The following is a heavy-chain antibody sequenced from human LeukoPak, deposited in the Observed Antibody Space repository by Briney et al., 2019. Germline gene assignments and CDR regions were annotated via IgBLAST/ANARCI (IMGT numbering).Heavy chain of an antibody. CDR1: GDSISSSSYY. D-gene: IGHD3-10*01. Sequence: SETLSLTCTVSGDSISSSSYYWGWIRQPPGKGLEWIGSIYYSGSTNYNPSLKSRVTISVDTSKNQFSLKLSSVTAADTAVYYCARGWFGELRRIDYWGQGTLVTVSS. J-gene: IGHJ4*02. CDR3: ARGWFGELRRIDY. V-gene: IGHV4-39*07. CDR2: IYYSGST.